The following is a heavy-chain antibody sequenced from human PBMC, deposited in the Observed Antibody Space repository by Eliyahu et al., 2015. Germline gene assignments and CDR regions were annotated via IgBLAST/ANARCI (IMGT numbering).Heavy chain of an antibody. Sequence: QVQLQQWGAGLLKPSETLSLTCAVYGGSFXGYYWXWIRQPPGKGLEWIGEINHSGSTNYNPSLKSRVTISVDTSKNQFSLKLSSVTAADTAVYYCARGRAYYDFWSGYYMYHWFDPWGQGTLVTVSS. J-gene: IGHJ5*02. V-gene: IGHV4-34*01. CDR1: GGSFXGYY. CDR3: ARGRAYYDFWSGYYMYHWFDP. D-gene: IGHD3-3*01. CDR2: INHSGST.